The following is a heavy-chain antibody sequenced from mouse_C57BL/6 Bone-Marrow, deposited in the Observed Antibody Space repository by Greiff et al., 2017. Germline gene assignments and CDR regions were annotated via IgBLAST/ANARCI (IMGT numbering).Heavy chain of an antibody. Sequence: QVQLQQSGAELVKPGASVKLSCKASGYTFTSYWMHWVKQRPGQGLEWIGMIHPNSGSTNYNEKFKSKATLTVDKSSSTAYMQLSSLTSEDSAVYYCARGGYGSSYPHYWYFDVWGTGTTVTVSS. D-gene: IGHD1-1*01. CDR2: IHPNSGST. V-gene: IGHV1-64*01. CDR1: GYTFTSYW. CDR3: ARGGYGSSYPHYWYFDV. J-gene: IGHJ1*03.